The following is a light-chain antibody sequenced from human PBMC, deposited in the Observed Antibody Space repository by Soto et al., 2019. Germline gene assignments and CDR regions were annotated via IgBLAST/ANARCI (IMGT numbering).Light chain of an antibody. CDR3: QHIYSTSWT. V-gene: IGKV3-20*01. CDR2: GAS. Sequence: TQAPCSLSPSVGDRATLSCRASQSVSSSYIAWYQQRPGQTPSLLIYGASTRATGIPDRFSGSGSGTHFTLTISSLEPEDFAVYYCQHIYSTSWTFGQGTRLEI. J-gene: IGKJ5*01. CDR1: QSVSSSY.